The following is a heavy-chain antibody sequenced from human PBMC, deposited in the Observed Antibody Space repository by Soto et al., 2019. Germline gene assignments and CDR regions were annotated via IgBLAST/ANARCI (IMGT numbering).Heavy chain of an antibody. CDR1: GGTFSSYA. J-gene: IGHJ4*02. D-gene: IGHD6-19*01. CDR2: IIPIFGTA. CDR3: AKDHLSSGWPFDY. Sequence: ASVKVSCKASGGTFSSYAISWVRQAPGQGLEWMGGIIPIFGTANYAQKFQGRVTITADESTSTAYMELSSLRSEDTAVYYCAKDHLSSGWPFDYWGQGTLVTVSS. V-gene: IGHV1-69*13.